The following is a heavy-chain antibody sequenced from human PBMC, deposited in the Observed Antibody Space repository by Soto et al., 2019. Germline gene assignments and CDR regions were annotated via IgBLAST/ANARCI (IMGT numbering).Heavy chain of an antibody. CDR2: ISSSSSYI. V-gene: IGHV3-21*01. D-gene: IGHD6-6*01. CDR3: ASVGGQLVPGFDY. J-gene: IGHJ4*02. Sequence: EVQLVESGGGLVKPGGSLRLSCAASGFTFSSYSMNWVRQAPGKGLEWVSSISSSSSYIYYADSVNGRFTISRYNAKNSLYLQMNSLRAGDTAVYYCASVGGQLVPGFDYWGQGTLVTVSS. CDR1: GFTFSSYS.